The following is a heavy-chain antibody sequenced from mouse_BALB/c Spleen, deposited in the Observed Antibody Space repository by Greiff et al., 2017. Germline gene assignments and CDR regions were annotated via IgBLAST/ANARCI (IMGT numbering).Heavy chain of an antibody. CDR3: ARSRGSAWFAY. CDR2: ISYSGST. V-gene: IGHV3-2*02. J-gene: IGHJ3*01. CDR1: GYSITSDYA. Sequence: VQLKESGPGLVKPSQSLSLTCTVTGYSITSDYAWNWIRQFPGNKLEWMGYISYSGSTSYNPSLKSRISITRDTSKNQFFLQLNSVTTEDTATYYCARSRGSAWFAYWGQGTLVTVSA.